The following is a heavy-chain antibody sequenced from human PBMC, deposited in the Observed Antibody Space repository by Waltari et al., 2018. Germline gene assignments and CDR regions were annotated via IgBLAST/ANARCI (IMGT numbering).Heavy chain of an antibody. D-gene: IGHD3-16*01. CDR2: INPSGGST. J-gene: IGHJ4*02. CDR3: ASSPTGGKEPDYDY. Sequence: VQLVQSGAEVKKSGASVKVSCKASGYTFTSYYIPWARQAPGQGLEWMGIINPSGGSTSYAQKFQGRVTMTRDTSTSTVYMELSSLRSEDTAVYYCASSPTGGKEPDYDYWGQGTLVTVSS. V-gene: IGHV1-46*03. CDR1: GYTFTSYY.